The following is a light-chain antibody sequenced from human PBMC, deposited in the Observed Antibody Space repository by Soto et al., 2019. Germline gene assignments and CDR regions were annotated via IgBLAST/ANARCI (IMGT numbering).Light chain of an antibody. J-gene: IGKJ2*01. V-gene: IGKV1-39*01. CDR3: QQSYNTMYT. Sequence: DIQMTQSPSSLSASVGDRVTISCRASRSISNYLNWYQHKPGKAPKLLIFAATTLQSGVPSRFSGSGSGTDFTLTITSLQPEDFATYYCQQSYNTMYTFGQGTKLEI. CDR2: AAT. CDR1: RSISNY.